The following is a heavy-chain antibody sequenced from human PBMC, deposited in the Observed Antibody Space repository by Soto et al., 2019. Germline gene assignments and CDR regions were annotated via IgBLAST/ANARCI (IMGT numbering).Heavy chain of an antibody. V-gene: IGHV2-5*02. CDR1: GFSLSTSGVG. CDR3: IQSRCGGDCLQSYASHYYYGMDV. J-gene: IGHJ6*02. D-gene: IGHD2-21*02. CDR2: IYWDDDK. Sequence: SGPTLVNPTQTLTLTCTFSGFSLSTSGVGVGWIRQPPGKALEWLALIYWDDDKRYSPSLRSRLTISKDTSKNQVALTMTNMDPVDTATYYCIQSRCGGDCLQSYASHYYYGMDVWGQGTTVTVS.